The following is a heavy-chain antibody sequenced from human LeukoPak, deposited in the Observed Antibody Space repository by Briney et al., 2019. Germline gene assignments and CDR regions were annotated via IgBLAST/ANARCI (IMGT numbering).Heavy chain of an antibody. CDR1: GFTFSNYA. D-gene: IGHD5-24*01. V-gene: IGHV3-23*01. Sequence: GGSLRLSCAASGFTFSNYAMSWVRQAPGKGLEWVSTISGGGTPTYSADSVKGRFTISRDNSKNTLYLQMNSLRAEDTAVYYCARDLDDYNGLPPFFQHWGQGTLVTVSS. CDR3: ARDLDDYNGLPPFFQH. J-gene: IGHJ1*01. CDR2: ISGGGTPT.